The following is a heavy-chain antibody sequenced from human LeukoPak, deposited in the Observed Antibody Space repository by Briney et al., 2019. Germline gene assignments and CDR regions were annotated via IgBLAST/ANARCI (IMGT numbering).Heavy chain of an antibody. CDR1: GFTFSDFN. V-gene: IGHV3-48*01. CDR2: ISSSSSNI. D-gene: IGHD3-10*01. CDR3: ARGTYASGNSY. J-gene: IGHJ4*02. Sequence: GGSLRLSCAASGFTFSDFNMNWVRQAPGKGLEWISYISSSSSNIYYADSVKGRFTISRDNAKNSIYLQMSSLRAEDTAIYYCARGTYASGNSYWGQGTLVTVPS.